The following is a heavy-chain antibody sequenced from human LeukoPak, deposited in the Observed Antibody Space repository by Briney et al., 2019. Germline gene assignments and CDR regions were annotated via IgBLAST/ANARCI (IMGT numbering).Heavy chain of an antibody. CDR1: GGSFSGYY. V-gene: IGHV4-34*01. J-gene: IGHJ4*02. CDR2: INHSGST. D-gene: IGHD3-3*01. CDR3: ARDSYDFWSGYGD. Sequence: SSETLSLTCAVYGGSFSGYYWSWIRQPPGRGLEWIGEINHSGSTNYNSSLKSRVTISVDTSKKQFSLKLSSVTAADTAVYYCARDSYDFWSGYGDWGQGTMVTVSS.